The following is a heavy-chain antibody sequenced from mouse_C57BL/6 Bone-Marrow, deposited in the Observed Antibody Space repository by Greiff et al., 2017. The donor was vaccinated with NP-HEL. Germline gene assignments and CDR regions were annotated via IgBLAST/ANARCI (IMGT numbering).Heavy chain of an antibody. V-gene: IGHV1-4*01. J-gene: IGHJ4*01. CDR2: INPSSGYT. Sequence: QVQLQQSGAELARPGASVKMSCKASGYTFTSYTMHWVKQRPGQGLEWIGYINPSSGYTKYNQKFKDKATLTADKSSSTAYMQLSSLTSEDSAVYYCANSNYPYYAMDYWGQGTSVTVSS. CDR1: GYTFTSYT. D-gene: IGHD2-5*01. CDR3: ANSNYPYYAMDY.